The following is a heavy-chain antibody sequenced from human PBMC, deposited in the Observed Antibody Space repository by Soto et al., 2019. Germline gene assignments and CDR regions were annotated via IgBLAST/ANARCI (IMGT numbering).Heavy chain of an antibody. CDR2: ISAYNANA. CDR1: AYTFRNFG. D-gene: IGHD4-17*01. J-gene: IGHJ4*02. CDR3: ARETSYFDY. V-gene: IGHV1-18*01. Sequence: QIQLLQSGAEVKKPGSSVKVTCKASAYTFRNFGISWVRQAPGQGLEWMGWISAYNANANYAQKFQGRLTMTADTSTSTAYMELRSLRSDDTAVYYCARETSYFDYWGQGTLVTVSS.